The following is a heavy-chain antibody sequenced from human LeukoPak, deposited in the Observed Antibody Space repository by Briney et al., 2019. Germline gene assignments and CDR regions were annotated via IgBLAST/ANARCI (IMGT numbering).Heavy chain of an antibody. V-gene: IGHV1-2*02. CDR1: GYAFTDFY. CDR2: INPNSGGT. Sequence: GASVKVSCKASGYAFTDFYIHWVRQAPGQGLEWMGWINPNSGGTTYAQKFQGRVTMTTDTSISTAYLELNGLRSDDTAVYYCARGSGLVRDYWGQGTLVTVSS. J-gene: IGHJ4*02. CDR3: ARGSGLVRDY. D-gene: IGHD6-19*01.